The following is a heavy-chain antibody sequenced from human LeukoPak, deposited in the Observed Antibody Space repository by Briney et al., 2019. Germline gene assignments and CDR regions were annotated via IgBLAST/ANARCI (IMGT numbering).Heavy chain of an antibody. J-gene: IGHJ3*02. Sequence: SETLSLTCTVSGGSISSYYWSWTRQPPGKGLEWIGYIYTSGSTNYNPSLKSRVTISVDTSKNQFSLKLSSVTAADTAVYYCARRRDSSGYQSQGAFDIWGQGTMVTVSS. CDR1: GGSISSYY. V-gene: IGHV4-4*09. CDR2: IYTSGST. D-gene: IGHD3-22*01. CDR3: ARRRDSSGYQSQGAFDI.